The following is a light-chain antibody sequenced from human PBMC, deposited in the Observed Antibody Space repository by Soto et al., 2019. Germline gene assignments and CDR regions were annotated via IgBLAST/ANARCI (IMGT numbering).Light chain of an antibody. J-gene: IGLJ3*02. CDR2: SNN. V-gene: IGLV1-44*01. Sequence: QSALTQPPSASGTPGQRVTISCSESRSNIGSKTVYWYQHLPGTAPKLLIHSNNQRPSGVPDRFSGSKSGTSASLAISGLQAEDEDDYYWAAWDASLNGWVFGGGTKLTVL. CDR3: AAWDASLNGWV. CDR1: RSNIGSKT.